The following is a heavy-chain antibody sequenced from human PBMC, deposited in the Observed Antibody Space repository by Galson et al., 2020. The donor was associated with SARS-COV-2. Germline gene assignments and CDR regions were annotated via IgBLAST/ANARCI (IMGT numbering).Heavy chain of an antibody. J-gene: IGHJ4*02. Sequence: SETLSLTCTVSGGSISSGSYYWSWIRQPAGKGLEWIGRIYTSGSTNYNPSLQSRVTISIDTSKNQFSLELTSVTAADTAVYFCAYGVVAGTGYWGQGIQVTVSS. CDR1: GGSISSGSYY. V-gene: IGHV4-61*02. D-gene: IGHD6-19*01. CDR2: IYTSGST. CDR3: AYGVVAGTGY.